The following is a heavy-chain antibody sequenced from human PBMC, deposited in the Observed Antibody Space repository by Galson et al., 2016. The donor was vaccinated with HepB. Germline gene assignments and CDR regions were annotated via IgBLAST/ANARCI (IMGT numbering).Heavy chain of an antibody. J-gene: IGHJ6*02. V-gene: IGHV3-13*01. CDR3: ARDGGGTGGYYYYAMDV. Sequence: SLRLSCAAPGFTFSRYDMHRVRHVTGKGLEWVSAIGTAGDTYYPGSVKGRFTISRENAKNSLYLQMNSLRDEDTAVYYCARDGGGTGGYYYYAMDVWGQGTTVTVSS. CDR2: IGTAGDT. D-gene: IGHD1-14*01. CDR1: GFTFSRYD.